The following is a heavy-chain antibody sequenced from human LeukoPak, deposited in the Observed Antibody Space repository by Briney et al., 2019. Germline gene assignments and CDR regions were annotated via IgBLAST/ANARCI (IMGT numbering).Heavy chain of an antibody. Sequence: PSETLSLTCTVSGGSISSYYWSWIRQPPGKGLEWIGYIFYTGSTNYNPSLKSRVTISVLTSKNRFSLKLSSVTAADTAVYYCATLTGGDDAFDIWGQGAMVTVSS. CDR2: IFYTGST. J-gene: IGHJ3*02. CDR1: GGSISSYY. CDR3: ATLTGGDDAFDI. V-gene: IGHV4-59*01. D-gene: IGHD4-23*01.